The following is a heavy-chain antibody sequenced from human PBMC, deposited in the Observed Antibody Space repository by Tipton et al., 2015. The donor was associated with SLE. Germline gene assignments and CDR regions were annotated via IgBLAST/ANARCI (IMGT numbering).Heavy chain of an antibody. CDR2: IYYSGGT. V-gene: IGHV4-59*01. D-gene: IGHD3-3*01. J-gene: IGHJ6*02. CDR3: ATSGGGGYDFWSGYYPWHYYYYGMDV. Sequence: TLSLTCTVSGGSISSYYWSWIRQPPGKGLEWIGYIYYSGGTNYNPSLKSRVTISVDTSKNQFSLKLSSVTAADTVVYYCATSGGGGYDFWSGYYPWHYYYYGMDVWGQGTTVTVSS. CDR1: GGSISSYY.